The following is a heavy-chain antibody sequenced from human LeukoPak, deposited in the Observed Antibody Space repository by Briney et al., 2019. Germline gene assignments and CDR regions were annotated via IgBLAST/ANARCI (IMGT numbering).Heavy chain of an antibody. CDR3: ALWYRIAAAGSPDDAFDI. V-gene: IGHV1-18*01. CDR2: ISAYNGNT. Sequence: ASVKVSCKASGYTFTSYGISWVRQAPGQGLEWMGWISAYNGNTNYAQKLQGRVTMTTDTSTSTAYMELRSLRSDDTAVYYCALWYRIAAAGSPDDAFDIWGQGTMVTVSS. D-gene: IGHD6-13*01. CDR1: GYTFTSYG. J-gene: IGHJ3*02.